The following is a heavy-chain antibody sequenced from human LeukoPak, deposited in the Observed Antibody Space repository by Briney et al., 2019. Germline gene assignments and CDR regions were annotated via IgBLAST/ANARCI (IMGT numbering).Heavy chain of an antibody. CDR3: ARRRYCSGGSCPYSFDY. CDR2: IYPGDSDT. V-gene: IGHV5-51*01. J-gene: IGHJ4*02. D-gene: IGHD2-15*01. Sequence: GASLQISCKGSGSIFTSYWNGWVRQLPGKGLEWMGIIYPGDSDTRYSPSFQGQVTISADKSISTAYLQWSSLKASDTAMYYCARRRYCSGGSCPYSFDYWGQGTLATVSS. CDR1: GSIFTSYW.